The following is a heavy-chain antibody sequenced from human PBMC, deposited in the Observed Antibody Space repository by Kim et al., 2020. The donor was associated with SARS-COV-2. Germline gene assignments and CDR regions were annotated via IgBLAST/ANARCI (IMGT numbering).Heavy chain of an antibody. CDR2: INPKNGDT. Sequence: ASVKVSCKASGYTFIEYRIDWVRQAPGQGHEWMGWINPKNGDTYYGQKFQGRVTMASDTSISTVYMDLRRLTSDDTAVDYCAREYWGSYEYWGQGTLVTVSS. J-gene: IGHJ4*02. D-gene: IGHD3-16*01. CDR3: AREYWGSYEY. CDR1: GYTFIEYR. V-gene: IGHV1-2*02.